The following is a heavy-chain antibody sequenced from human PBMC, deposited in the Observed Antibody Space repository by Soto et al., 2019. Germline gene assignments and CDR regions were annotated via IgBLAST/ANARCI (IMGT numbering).Heavy chain of an antibody. CDR1: GYIFTGYY. CDR3: ARPFCSSTSCHNWFDS. CDR2: INPNSGDT. V-gene: IGHV1-2*02. J-gene: IGHJ5*01. Sequence: GASVKVSCKASGYIFTGYYINWGRQAPGQGLEWMGWINPNSGDTSFLQKFQGRVSMTTDTSINTAYMELSRVTSDDTAVYYCARPFCSSTSCHNWFDSWGQGTLVTVSS. D-gene: IGHD2-2*01.